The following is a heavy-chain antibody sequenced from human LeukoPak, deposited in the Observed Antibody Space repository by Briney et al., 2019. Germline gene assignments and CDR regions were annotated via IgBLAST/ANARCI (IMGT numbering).Heavy chain of an antibody. V-gene: IGHV1-2*02. D-gene: IGHD2-15*01. CDR2: INPNSGGT. CDR1: GYTFTGYY. CDR3: ARGYCSGGSCPARIDP. J-gene: IGHJ5*02. Sequence: GAPVKVSCKASGYTFTGYYMHWVRQAPGQGLEWMGWINPNSGGTNYAQKFQGRVTMTRDTSISTAYMELSRLRSDDTAVYYCARGYCSGGSCPARIDPWGQGTLVTVSS.